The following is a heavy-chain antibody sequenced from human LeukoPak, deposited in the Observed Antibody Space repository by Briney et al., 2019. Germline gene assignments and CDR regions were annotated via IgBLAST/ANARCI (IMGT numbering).Heavy chain of an antibody. CDR1: GGTFGSYA. CDR2: IIPIFGTA. J-gene: IGHJ4*02. Sequence: SVKVSCKASGGTFGSYAISWVRQAPGQGLEWMGRIIPIFGTANYARKFQGRVTITTDESTSTAYMELSSLRSEDTAVYYCARVRYYYDSSGYYDRYYFDYWGQGTLVTVSS. V-gene: IGHV1-69*05. CDR3: ARVRYYYDSSGYYDRYYFDY. D-gene: IGHD3-22*01.